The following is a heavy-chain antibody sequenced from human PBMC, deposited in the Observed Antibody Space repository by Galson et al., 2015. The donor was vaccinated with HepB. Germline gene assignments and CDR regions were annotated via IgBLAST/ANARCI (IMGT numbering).Heavy chain of an antibody. Sequence: SLRLSCAASGFTFSSYAMSWVRQAPGKGLEWVSAISGSGGSTYYADSVKGRFTISRDNSKNTLYLQMNSLRAEDTAVYYCAKGIRVYYYYYYGMDVWGQGTTVTVSS. CDR2: ISGSGGST. CDR3: AKGIRVYYYYYYGMDV. V-gene: IGHV3-23*01. CDR1: GFTFSSYA. J-gene: IGHJ6*02. D-gene: IGHD3-16*01.